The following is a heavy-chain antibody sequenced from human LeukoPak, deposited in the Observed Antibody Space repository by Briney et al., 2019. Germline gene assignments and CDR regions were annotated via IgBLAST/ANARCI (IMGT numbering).Heavy chain of an antibody. V-gene: IGHV4-38-2*01. CDR1: GFTFRNYW. J-gene: IGHJ3*02. CDR3: ARGEVTPTGAFDI. Sequence: PGGSLRLSCAASGFTFRNYWMHWIRQPPGKGLEWIGSIYHSGSTYYNPSLKSRVTISVDTSKNQFSLKLSSVTAADTAVYYCARGEVTPTGAFDIWGQGTMVTVSS. CDR2: IYHSGST. D-gene: IGHD4-23*01.